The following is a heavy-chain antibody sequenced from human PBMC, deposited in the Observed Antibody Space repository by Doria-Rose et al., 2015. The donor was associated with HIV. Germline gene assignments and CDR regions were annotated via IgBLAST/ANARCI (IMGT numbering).Heavy chain of an antibody. D-gene: IGHD6-13*01. CDR1: GVSLSSPGMG. V-gene: IGHV2-26*01. J-gene: IGHJ4*02. CDR3: ARIKSSRWYHKYYFDF. Sequence: QVQLVQFGPVLVKPTETLTLTCTVSGVSLSSPGMGVSWIRQPPGQALEWLANIFSDDERSYKTSLKSRLTISRATSKCQVVLTMTDMDPVDTATYYCARIKSSRWYHKYYFDFWGQGTLVSVSA. CDR2: IFSDDER.